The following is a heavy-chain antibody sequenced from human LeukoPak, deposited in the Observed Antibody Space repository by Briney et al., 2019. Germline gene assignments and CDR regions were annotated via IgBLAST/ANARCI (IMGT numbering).Heavy chain of an antibody. D-gene: IGHD3-16*01. CDR3: ARSVGGHFDY. J-gene: IGHJ4*02. Sequence: GGSLRLSCAASGFTFSVYSMNWVRQPPGMGLEWVSYITRNSATIQYADSVKGRFTISRDNAKNSLSLQMNSLRDEDTAVYYCARSVGGHFDYWGQGMLVTVSS. CDR2: ITRNSATI. CDR1: GFTFSVYS. V-gene: IGHV3-48*02.